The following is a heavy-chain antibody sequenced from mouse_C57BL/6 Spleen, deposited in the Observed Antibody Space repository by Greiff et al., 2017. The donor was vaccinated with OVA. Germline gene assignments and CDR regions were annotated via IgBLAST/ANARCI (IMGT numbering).Heavy chain of an antibody. D-gene: IGHD2-3*01. CDR2: IHPSDSDT. J-gene: IGHJ2*01. CDR1: GYTFTSYW. V-gene: IGHV1-74*01. Sequence: QVQLQQPGAELVKPGASVKVSCKASGYTFTSYWMHWVKQRPGQGLEWIGRIHPSDSDTNSNQKFKGKATLTVDKSSSTAYMQLSSLTSEDSAVYYCAIEGGYDGYHGYFDYWGQGTTLTVSA. CDR3: AIEGGYDGYHGYFDY.